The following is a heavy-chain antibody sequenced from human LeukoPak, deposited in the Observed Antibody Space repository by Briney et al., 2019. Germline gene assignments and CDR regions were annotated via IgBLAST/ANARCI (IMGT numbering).Heavy chain of an antibody. V-gene: IGHV3-74*01. CDR1: GFTFSSYW. CDR3: ARWTGKGDAFDI. J-gene: IGHJ3*02. D-gene: IGHD3/OR15-3a*01. Sequence: GGSLRLSCAASGFTFSSYWMHWVRQAPGKGLLWVSRINSDGSSTSYADSVKGRFTISRDNAKNTLYLQMNSLRAEDTAVYYCARWTGKGDAFDIWGQGTMVTVSS. CDR2: INSDGSST.